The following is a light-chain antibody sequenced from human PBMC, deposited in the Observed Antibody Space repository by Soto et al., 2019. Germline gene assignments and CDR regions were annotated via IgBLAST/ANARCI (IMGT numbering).Light chain of an antibody. Sequence: DFVMTQSPLSLPVPXXQPTXISRMSSQSLVYSDGNTYLNGFQQRPGQSPRXXIYKVSNRDSGVPDRFSGSGSDTYFTLESSRVEADDVGVYYCMQPLENLLTFGQGTKVDIK. J-gene: IGKJ1*01. CDR2: KVS. CDR1: QSLVYSDGNTY. V-gene: IGKV2-30*01. CDR3: MQPLENLLT.